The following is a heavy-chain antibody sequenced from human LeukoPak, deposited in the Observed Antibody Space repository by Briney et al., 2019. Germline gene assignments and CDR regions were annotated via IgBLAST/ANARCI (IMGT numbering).Heavy chain of an antibody. CDR3: ARDSGTAMAVDY. CDR2: ISSSSSYI. D-gene: IGHD5-18*01. CDR1: GFTFSSYS. V-gene: IGHV3-21*01. Sequence: PGGSLRLSCAASGFTFSSYSMNWVRQAPGKGLEWVSSISSSSSYIYYADSVKGRFTISRDNAKNSLYLQMNSLRAEETAVYYCARDSGTAMAVDYWGQGTLVTVSS. J-gene: IGHJ4*02.